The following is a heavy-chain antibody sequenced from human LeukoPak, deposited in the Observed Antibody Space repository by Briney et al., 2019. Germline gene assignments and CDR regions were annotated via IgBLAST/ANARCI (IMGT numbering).Heavy chain of an antibody. D-gene: IGHD5-18*01. CDR1: GGTFSSYA. V-gene: IGHV1-69*05. Sequence: SVKVSCKASGGTFSSYAISWVRQAPGQGLEWMGGIIPIFGTANYAQKFQGRVTITTDESTSTAYMELSSLRSEDTAVYHCARQLWLKGGINYFDYWGQGTLVTVSS. J-gene: IGHJ4*02. CDR2: IIPIFGTA. CDR3: ARQLWLKGGINYFDY.